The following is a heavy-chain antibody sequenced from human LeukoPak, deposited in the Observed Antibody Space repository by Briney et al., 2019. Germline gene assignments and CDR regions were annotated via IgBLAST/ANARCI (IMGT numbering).Heavy chain of an antibody. CDR2: INPNSGGT. J-gene: IGHJ6*02. Sequence: GSSVTVSCTASGYSFSGYYMHWVRQAPGQGLEWMGRINPNSGGTNYAQKFQGRVTMTRDTSISTAYMELSRLRFDDTAVYYCARGLTSYYYDMDVWGQGTTVTVSS. V-gene: IGHV1-2*06. D-gene: IGHD6-19*01. CDR1: GYSFSGYY. CDR3: ARGLTSYYYDMDV.